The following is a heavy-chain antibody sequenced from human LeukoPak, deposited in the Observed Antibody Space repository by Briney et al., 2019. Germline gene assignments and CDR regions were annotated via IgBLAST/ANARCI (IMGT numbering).Heavy chain of an antibody. D-gene: IGHD6-13*01. J-gene: IGHJ4*02. CDR1: GGTFSSYA. V-gene: IGHV1-69*13. Sequence: SVKVSFKSTGGTFSSYAISWVRQAPSQGLEWMGGIIPIFGTENYAQKFQGRVTITADESTSTAYMELSSLRSEDTAVYYCAKPAPHAKYSSSPFDYWGQGTLVTDSS. CDR3: AKPAPHAKYSSSPFDY. CDR2: IIPIFGTE.